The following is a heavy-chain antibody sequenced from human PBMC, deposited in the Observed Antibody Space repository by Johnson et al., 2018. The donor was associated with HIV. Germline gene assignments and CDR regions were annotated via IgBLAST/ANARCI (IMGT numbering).Heavy chain of an antibody. CDR1: GFAFSNAW. CDR2: IKSKTDGGTT. CDR3: AKCRGLGARGAFDI. D-gene: IGHD5-12*01. V-gene: IGHV3-15*01. J-gene: IGHJ3*02. Sequence: VQLVESGGGVVQPGRSLRLSCAASGFAFSNAWMSWVRQAPGKGLEWVGRIKSKTDGGTTDYAAPVKGRFTISRDDSKNTLYLQMSSLRAEDTAGYYCAKCRGLGARGAFDIWGQGTMVTVSS.